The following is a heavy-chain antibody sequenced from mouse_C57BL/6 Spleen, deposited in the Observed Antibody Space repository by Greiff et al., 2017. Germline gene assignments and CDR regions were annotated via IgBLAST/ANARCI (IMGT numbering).Heavy chain of an antibody. J-gene: IGHJ2*01. Sequence: QVQLQQPGAELVKPGASVKLSCKASGYTFTSYWMQWVKQRPGQGLEWIGEIDPSDSYTNYNQKFKGKATLTVDTSSSTAYMQLSSLTSEDSAVYYCARGGFITTVEYYFDYWGQGTTLTVSS. CDR2: IDPSDSYT. CDR3: ARGGFITTVEYYFDY. D-gene: IGHD1-1*01. CDR1: GYTFTSYW. V-gene: IGHV1-50*01.